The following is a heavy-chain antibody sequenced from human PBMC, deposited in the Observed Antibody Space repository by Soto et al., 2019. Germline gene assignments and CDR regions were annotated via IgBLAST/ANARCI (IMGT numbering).Heavy chain of an antibody. CDR1: GGSISSAGYY. J-gene: IGHJ6*02. CDR2: VFYSGST. V-gene: IGHV4-31*01. Sequence: QVQLQESGPGLVKPSQTLSLTCTVSGGSISSAGYYWSWIRQHTGEGLEWIGYVFYSGSTYYNPYHKSLGSISVGTTKNQFSLKLSCVTAAGTAVYYCARWTGMVSGKYYDGMDVWGQGTTVTGSS. CDR3: ARWTGMVSGKYYDGMDV. D-gene: IGHD5-18*01.